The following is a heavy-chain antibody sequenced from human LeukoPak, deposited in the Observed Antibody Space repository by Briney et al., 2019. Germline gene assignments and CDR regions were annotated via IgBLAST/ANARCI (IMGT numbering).Heavy chain of an antibody. J-gene: IGHJ4*02. CDR2: ISGSGGST. CDR1: GFTFSGYG. Sequence: PGGSLRLSCAASGFTFSGYGMSWVRQAPGKGLEWVSAISGSGGSTYYADSVKGRFTISRDNSKNTLYLQMNSLRAEDTAVYYCAKGPIPFRRGYFDYWGQGTLVTVSS. CDR3: AKGPIPFRRGYFDY. D-gene: IGHD3-10*01. V-gene: IGHV3-23*01.